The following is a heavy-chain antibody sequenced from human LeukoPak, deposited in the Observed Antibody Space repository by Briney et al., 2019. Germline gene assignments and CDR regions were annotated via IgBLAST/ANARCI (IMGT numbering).Heavy chain of an antibody. Sequence: GGSLRLSCTVSGFTVSRNSMSWVSQAPGEGLEWVSFIYSGTIHYSDSVRGRFTISRDNSKNTLYLQMNSLRGEDTAVYSCAKGRIIMVRGVIDFWGQGTLVTVSS. D-gene: IGHD3-10*01. CDR3: AKGRIIMVRGVIDF. CDR2: IYSGTI. V-gene: IGHV3-53*01. J-gene: IGHJ4*02. CDR1: GFTVSRNS.